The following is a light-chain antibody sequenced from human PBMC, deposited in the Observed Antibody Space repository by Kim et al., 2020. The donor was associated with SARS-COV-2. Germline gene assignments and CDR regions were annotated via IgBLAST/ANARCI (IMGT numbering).Light chain of an antibody. J-gene: IGLJ3*02. CDR1: SSDVGGYNY. V-gene: IGLV2-14*01. Sequence: QSALTQPPSVSGSPGQSITISCTGTSSDVGGYNYVSWYQQHPGKAPKVMIYDVSNRPSGVPDRFSGSKSGNTASLTVSGLQAEDEADYYCSSYASSSSWVFGGGTKLTVL. CDR3: SSYASSSSWV. CDR2: DVS.